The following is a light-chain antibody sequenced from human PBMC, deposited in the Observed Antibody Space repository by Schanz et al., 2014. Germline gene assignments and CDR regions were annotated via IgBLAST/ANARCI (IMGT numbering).Light chain of an antibody. J-gene: IGKJ3*01. V-gene: IGKV3-20*01. Sequence: EIVLTQSPGTLSLSPGERATLSCRASQSVRSTYLAWYQQRPAQAPRLLIYGASSRATGIPDRFSGSGSGTDFTLTISRLEPEDFAVYYCQQYYNTPFTFGPGTKVDIK. CDR3: QQYYNTPFT. CDR1: QSVRSTY. CDR2: GAS.